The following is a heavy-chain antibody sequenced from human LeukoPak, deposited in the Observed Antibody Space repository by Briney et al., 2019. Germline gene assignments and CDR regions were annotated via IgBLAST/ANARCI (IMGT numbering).Heavy chain of an antibody. Sequence: GGSLRLSCAASGFTFSSYAMHWVRQAQGKGLEWVAVISYDGSNKYYADSVKGRFTISRDNSKNTLYLQMNSLRAEDTAVYYCARWGQGVNREPSYYDFWSGYFAHYYYYGMDVWGQGTTVTVSS. D-gene: IGHD3-3*01. CDR1: GFTFSSYA. J-gene: IGHJ6*02. CDR2: ISYDGSNK. CDR3: ARWGQGVNREPSYYDFWSGYFAHYYYYGMDV. V-gene: IGHV3-30-3*01.